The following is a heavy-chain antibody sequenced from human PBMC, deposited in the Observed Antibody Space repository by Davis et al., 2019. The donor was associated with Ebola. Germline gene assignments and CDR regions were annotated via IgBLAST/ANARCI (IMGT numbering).Heavy chain of an antibody. V-gene: IGHV3-66*02. CDR2: IYSGGST. D-gene: IGHD2-15*01. CDR3: ASKHVAASQYYYYYGMDV. Sequence: PGGSLRLSCAASGFTVSSNYMSWVRQAPGKGLEWVSVIYSGGSTYYADSVKGRFTISRDNSKNTLYLQINSLRAEDTAVYYCASKHVAASQYYYYYGMDVWGQGTTVTVSS. J-gene: IGHJ6*02. CDR1: GFTVSSNY.